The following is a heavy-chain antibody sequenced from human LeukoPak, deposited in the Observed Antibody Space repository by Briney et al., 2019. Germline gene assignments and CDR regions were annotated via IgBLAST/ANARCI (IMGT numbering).Heavy chain of an antibody. D-gene: IGHD6-6*01. CDR1: GGSISNTNL. CDR3: AGAARPGEEVWY. V-gene: IGHV4-4*02. Sequence: PSGTLSLTCGVSGGSISNTNLWSWVRQAPGQGLAWIEEISLTGLTHYNPSLESRVTVSLDKSKNQLSLNLTSVTAADTAVYYCAGAARPGEEVWYWGQGTPVTVSS. CDR2: ISLTGLT. J-gene: IGHJ4*02.